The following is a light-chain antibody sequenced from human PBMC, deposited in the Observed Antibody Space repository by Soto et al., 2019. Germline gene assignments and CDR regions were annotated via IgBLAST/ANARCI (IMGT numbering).Light chain of an antibody. CDR2: TTS. CDR1: QTISTY. CDR3: QQSYSTPRT. V-gene: IGKV1-39*01. Sequence: DTQMTQSPSSLSASVGDRVTITCRASQTISTYLSWYQQKPGKAPKLLIYTTSSLQSGVPSRFSGSGFGTDFTLTISNLQPEDFATYYCQQSYSTPRTFGQGTRVEI. J-gene: IGKJ1*01.